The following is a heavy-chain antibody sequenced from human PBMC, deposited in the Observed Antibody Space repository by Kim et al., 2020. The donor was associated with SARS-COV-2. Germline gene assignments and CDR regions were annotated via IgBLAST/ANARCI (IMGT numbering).Heavy chain of an antibody. D-gene: IGHD2-21*02. Sequence: DSVKGRFTISRDNAKNALYLQMNSLRAEDTAIYYCARGGYGDPPNWFDPWGQGTLVTVSS. V-gene: IGHV3-74*01. J-gene: IGHJ5*02. CDR3: ARGGYGDPPNWFDP.